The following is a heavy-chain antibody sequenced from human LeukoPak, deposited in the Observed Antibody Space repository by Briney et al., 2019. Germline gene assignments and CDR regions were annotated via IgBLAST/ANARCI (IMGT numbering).Heavy chain of an antibody. CDR1: GGSFSGYY. CDR3: ARDIVVVPAAEGGWFDP. J-gene: IGHJ5*02. D-gene: IGHD2-2*01. V-gene: IGHV4-34*01. Sequence: PSETLSLTCAVYGGSFSGYYWSWIRQPPGKGLEWIGSIYYSGSTYYNPSLKSRVTISVDTSKNQFSLKLSSVTAADTAVYYCARDIVVVPAAEGGWFDPWGQGTLVTVSS. CDR2: IYYSGST.